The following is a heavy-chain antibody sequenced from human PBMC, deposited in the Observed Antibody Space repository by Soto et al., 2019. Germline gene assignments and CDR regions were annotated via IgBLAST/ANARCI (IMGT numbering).Heavy chain of an antibody. V-gene: IGHV3-7*04. CDR2: IKQDGSEK. Sequence: EVQLVESGGGLVQPGGSLRLSCAVSGFTFSTYWMNWVRQALGKGLEWVAKIKQDGSEKYYVDSVKGRFTISRDNAKNSLDLQMNSLRAEDTAVYYCARGYYGMDVWGQGTTVIVSS. CDR1: GFTFSTYW. CDR3: ARGYYGMDV. J-gene: IGHJ6*02.